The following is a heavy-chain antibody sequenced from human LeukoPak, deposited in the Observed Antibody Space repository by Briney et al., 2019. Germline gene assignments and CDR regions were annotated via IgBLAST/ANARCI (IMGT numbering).Heavy chain of an antibody. V-gene: IGHV3-23*01. CDR3: ARDRDGYCSGDDCYGGAFDV. CDR1: GFTFSSYA. D-gene: IGHD2-15*01. CDR2: ISGSGGST. Sequence: GGSLRLSCAASGFTFSSYAMSWVRQAPGKGLEWVSAISGSGGSTYYADSVKGRFTISRDNSKNTLYLQMNSLRAEDTAVYYCARDRDGYCSGDDCYGGAFDVWGQGPLVTVSS. J-gene: IGHJ3*01.